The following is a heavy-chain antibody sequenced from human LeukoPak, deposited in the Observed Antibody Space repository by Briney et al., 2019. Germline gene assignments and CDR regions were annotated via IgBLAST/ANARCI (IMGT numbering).Heavy chain of an antibody. V-gene: IGHV1-2*02. CDR2: INPKRGGT. CDR1: GDTFTGYY. Sequence: GASVKVSCKASGDTFTGYYLHWVRQAPGQGLEWMGWINPKRGGTKYAQKFQGRVTMTRDMSISTVYMELSRLRSDDTAVYYCARLLPRIAGVRTYYMDVWGQGTTVTVSS. CDR3: ARLLPRIAGVRTYYMDV. D-gene: IGHD6-13*01. J-gene: IGHJ6*03.